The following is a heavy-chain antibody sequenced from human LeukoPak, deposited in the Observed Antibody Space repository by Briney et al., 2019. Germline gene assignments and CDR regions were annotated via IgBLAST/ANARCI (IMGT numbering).Heavy chain of an antibody. J-gene: IGHJ3*02. CDR3: AKTGFDSSGDDAFDI. V-gene: IGHV3-21*01. CDR2: ISSSSSNI. CDR1: GFTFSSYS. D-gene: IGHD6-19*01. Sequence: GGSLRLSCAASGFTFSSYSMNWVRQAPGKGLEWVSSISSSSSNIYYADSVKGRFTISRDNAKNSLYLQMSSLRAEDTAVYYCAKTGFDSSGDDAFDIWGQGTMVTVSS.